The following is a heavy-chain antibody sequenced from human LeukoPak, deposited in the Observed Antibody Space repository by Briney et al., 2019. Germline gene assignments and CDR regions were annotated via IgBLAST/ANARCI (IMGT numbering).Heavy chain of an antibody. Sequence: GGSLRLSCAASEFTFCSYVMNWVRQAPGRGLEWVSGIFGDGGSAYYADSVTGRFTIFRDNSKNTLYLQMNSLRDEDTAVYYCAKGGFGVYYFDHWGQGTLVTVSS. D-gene: IGHD3-10*01. CDR2: IFGDGGSA. V-gene: IGHV3-23*01. J-gene: IGHJ4*02. CDR1: EFTFCSYV. CDR3: AKGGFGVYYFDH.